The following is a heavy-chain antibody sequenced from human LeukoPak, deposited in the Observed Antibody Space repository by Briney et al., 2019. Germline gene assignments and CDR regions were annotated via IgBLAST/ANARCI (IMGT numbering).Heavy chain of an antibody. CDR1: GGSISSSSYY. CDR3: ARLSDH. J-gene: IGHJ4*02. V-gene: IGHV4-39*01. CDR2: INYSGST. Sequence: KPSETLSLTCTVSGGSISSSSYYGGWIRQPPGKGLEWIGSINYSGSTYYNPSLKSRVTISVDTSKTQFSPKLSSVTAADTAVYYCARLSDHWGQGTLVTVSS.